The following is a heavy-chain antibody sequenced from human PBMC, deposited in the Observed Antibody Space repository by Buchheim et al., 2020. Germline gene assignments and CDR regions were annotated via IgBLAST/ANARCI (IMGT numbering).Heavy chain of an antibody. V-gene: IGHV3-11*04. D-gene: IGHD3-3*01. CDR3: ARDQYYDFWSGYHMDGGSNWFDP. J-gene: IGHJ5*02. CDR2: ISSSSSTI. Sequence: QVQLVESGGGLVKPGGSLRLSCAASGFTFSDYYMSWIRQAPGKGLEWVSYISSSSSTIYYADSVKGRFTISRDNAKNSLYLQMNSLRAEDTAVYYCARDQYYDFWSGYHMDGGSNWFDPWGQGTL. CDR1: GFTFSDYY.